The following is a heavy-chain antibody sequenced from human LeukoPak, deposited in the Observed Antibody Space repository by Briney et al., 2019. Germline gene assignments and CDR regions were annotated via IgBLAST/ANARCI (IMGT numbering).Heavy chain of an antibody. J-gene: IGHJ4*02. D-gene: IGHD1-1*01. V-gene: IGHV4-59*12. CDR3: ARGTTGTTRYFDY. Sequence: KASETLSLTCTVSGGSINSYYWSWIRQPPGKGLEWIGYIYYSGGTNYNPSLKSRVTISVDTSKNQFSLKLSSVTAADTAVYYCARGTTGTTRYFDYWGQGTLVTVSS. CDR1: GGSINSYY. CDR2: IYYSGGT.